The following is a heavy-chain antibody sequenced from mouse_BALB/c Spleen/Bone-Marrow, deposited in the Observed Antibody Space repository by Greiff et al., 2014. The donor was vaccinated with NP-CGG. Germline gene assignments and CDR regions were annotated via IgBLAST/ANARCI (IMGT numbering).Heavy chain of an antibody. V-gene: IGHV14-3*02. CDR1: GFNIKDTY. D-gene: IGHD1-1*01. Sequence: EVQLMESGAELVKPGASVKLSCTASGFNIKDTYMHWVKQRPEQGLEWIGRIDPANGNTKYYPNFQGKATITADTSSNTAYLQLSSLTSEDTDVYNGAPYYYVRSQFAYWGQGTLVTVSA. CDR2: IDPANGNT. CDR3: APYYYVRSQFAY. J-gene: IGHJ3*01.